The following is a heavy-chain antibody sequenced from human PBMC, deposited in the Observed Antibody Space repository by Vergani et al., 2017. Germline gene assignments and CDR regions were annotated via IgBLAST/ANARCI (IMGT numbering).Heavy chain of an antibody. J-gene: IGHJ4*02. CDR2: IYHSGST. Sequence: QVQLQESGPGLVKPSETLSLFCTVSGDSISSGYYWGWIRQPPGKGLEWIGSIYHSGSTYYNQSLKCRVTISVDTSKNQFSLKLSSVTAADTAVYYCARMDIVATSSDYWGQGTLVTVSS. V-gene: IGHV4-38-2*02. CDR3: ARMDIVATSSDY. D-gene: IGHD5-12*01. CDR1: GDSISSGYY.